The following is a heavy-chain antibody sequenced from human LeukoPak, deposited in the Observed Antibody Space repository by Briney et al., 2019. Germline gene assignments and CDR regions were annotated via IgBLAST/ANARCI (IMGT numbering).Heavy chain of an antibody. CDR1: GGSISSYY. Sequence: SETLSLTCTVSGGSISSYYWSWIRQPPGKGLEWIGYIYYSGSTNYNPSLKSRVTISVDTSKNQFSLKLSPVTAADTAVYYCARAHKQTMVRGPSGFDPWGQGTLVTVSS. V-gene: IGHV4-59*01. D-gene: IGHD3-10*01. CDR2: IYYSGST. CDR3: ARAHKQTMVRGPSGFDP. J-gene: IGHJ5*02.